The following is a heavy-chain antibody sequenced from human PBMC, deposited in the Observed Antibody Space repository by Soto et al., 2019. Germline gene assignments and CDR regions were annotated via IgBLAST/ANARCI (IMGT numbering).Heavy chain of an antibody. CDR3: AREGIVATTRGFDP. CDR1: GGSISSYY. Sequence: PSDTLSLTCTVSGGSISSYYWSWIRQPPGKGLEWIGYIYYSGSTNYNPSLKSRVTISVDTSKDQFSLKLSSVTAADTAVYYCAREGIVATTRGFDPWGQGTLVNVSS. D-gene: IGHD5-12*01. CDR2: IYYSGST. V-gene: IGHV4-59*12. J-gene: IGHJ5*02.